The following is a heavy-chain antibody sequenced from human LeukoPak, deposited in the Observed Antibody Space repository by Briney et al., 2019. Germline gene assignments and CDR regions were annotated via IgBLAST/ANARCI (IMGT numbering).Heavy chain of an antibody. J-gene: IGHJ2*01. CDR2: IWYDGTKQ. V-gene: IGHV3-33*01. CDR1: GFTFSRYA. Sequence: PGGSLRLSCAASGFTFSRYAMHWVRQAPGKGLEWVAAIWYDGTKQHYAESVQGRFTISRDDSTNTLYLEMNTLRAEDTAVYYCARAPPTDWYFDLWGRGTLVTVSS. CDR3: ARAPPTDWYFDL.